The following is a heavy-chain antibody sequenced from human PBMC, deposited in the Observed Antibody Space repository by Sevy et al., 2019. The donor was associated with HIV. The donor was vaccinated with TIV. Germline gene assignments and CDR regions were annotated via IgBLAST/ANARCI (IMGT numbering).Heavy chain of an antibody. CDR2: ISSSSSYI. D-gene: IGHD5-18*01. CDR3: ARDFTASYTAMGIYYYYGMDV. V-gene: IGHV3-21*01. CDR1: GFTFSSYS. Sequence: GGSLRLSCAASGFTFSSYSMNWVRQAPGKGLEWVSSISSSSSYIYYADSVKGRFTISRDNAKNSLYLQMNSLRAEDTAVYYCARDFTASYTAMGIYYYYGMDVWGQGTTVTVSS. J-gene: IGHJ6*02.